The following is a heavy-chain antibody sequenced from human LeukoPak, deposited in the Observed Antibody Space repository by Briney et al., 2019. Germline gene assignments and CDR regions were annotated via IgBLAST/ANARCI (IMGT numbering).Heavy chain of an antibody. CDR2: IKQDGSEK. J-gene: IGHJ4*02. CDR1: GSTFSSYW. Sequence: PGGSLRLSCAASGSTFSSYWMSWVRQAPGKGLEWVANIKQDGSEKYYVDSVKGRFTISRDNAKNSLYLQMNSLRAEDTAVYYCARATVVSPNYWGQGTLVTVSS. D-gene: IGHD4-23*01. V-gene: IGHV3-7*03. CDR3: ARATVVSPNY.